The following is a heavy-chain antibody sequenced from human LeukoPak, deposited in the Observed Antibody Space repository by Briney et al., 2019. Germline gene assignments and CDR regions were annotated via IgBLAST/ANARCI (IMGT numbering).Heavy chain of an antibody. CDR3: ARGNGYSGYGYSMDV. Sequence: PSETLSLTCTVSGGSISGYYWTWIRQSPGKGLEWIGYNYNSVSANYNPSLKSRVTISLDTSKNQFSLKLSSVTAADTAVYYCARGNGYSGYGYSMDVWGQGTTVTVSS. J-gene: IGHJ6*02. CDR2: NYNSVSA. CDR1: GGSISGYY. D-gene: IGHD5-12*01. V-gene: IGHV4-59*01.